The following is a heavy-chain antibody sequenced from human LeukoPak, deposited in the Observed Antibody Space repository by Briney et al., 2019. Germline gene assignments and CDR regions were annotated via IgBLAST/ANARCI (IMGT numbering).Heavy chain of an antibody. J-gene: IGHJ6*02. D-gene: IGHD6-19*01. V-gene: IGHV4-59*12. CDR2: VYYSGGT. Sequence: SETLSLTCTVSGDSISGYYWSWIRQPPGKGLEWIGNVYYSGGTNYNPSLKSRLTISVDTSTNQFSLKLSSVTAADTAVYYCARRTVKWLVESHSYYYGMDVWGQGTTVTVSS. CDR3: ARRTVKWLVESHSYYYGMDV. CDR1: GDSISGYY.